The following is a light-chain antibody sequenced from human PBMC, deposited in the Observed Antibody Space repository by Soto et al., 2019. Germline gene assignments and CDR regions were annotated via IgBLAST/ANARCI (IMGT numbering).Light chain of an antibody. CDR2: DVT. CDR1: STDVGANKY. J-gene: IGLJ2*01. Sequence: QSVLTQPASVSGSPGQSITISCTGTSTDVGANKYVSWYQQHTGKAPKAIIYDVTNRPSGVSNRFSGSKSGNTASLTISGLQAEDEADYYCYSDIDATTGAFGGGTKVTVL. V-gene: IGLV2-14*03. CDR3: YSDIDATTGA.